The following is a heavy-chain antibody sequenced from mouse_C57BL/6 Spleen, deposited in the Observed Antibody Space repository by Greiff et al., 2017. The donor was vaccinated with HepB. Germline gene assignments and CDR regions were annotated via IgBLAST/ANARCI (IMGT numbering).Heavy chain of an antibody. CDR3: ARGIITTVVDWYFDV. CDR1: GYTFTSYW. CDR2: IHPNSGST. Sequence: QVQLKQPGAELVKPGASVKLSCKASGYTFTSYWMHWVKQRPGQGLEWIGMIHPNSGSTNYNEKFKSKATLTVDKSSSTAYMQLSSLTSEDSAVYYCARGIITTVVDWYFDVWGTGTTVTVSS. D-gene: IGHD1-1*01. J-gene: IGHJ1*03. V-gene: IGHV1-64*01.